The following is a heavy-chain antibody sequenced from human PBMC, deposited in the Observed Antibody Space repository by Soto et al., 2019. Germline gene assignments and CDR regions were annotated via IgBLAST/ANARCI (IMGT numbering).Heavy chain of an antibody. CDR2: IWYDGSNK. CDR3: ARGPYSGYDLDAFDY. D-gene: IGHD5-12*01. Sequence: QVQLVESGGDVVQPGRSLRLSCAASGFTFSSYGMHWVRQAPGKGLEWVAVIWYDGSNKYYADSVKGRFTISRDNSKNTLYLQMNSLRAEDTAVYYCARGPYSGYDLDAFDYWGQGTLVTVSS. CDR1: GFTFSSYG. J-gene: IGHJ4*02. V-gene: IGHV3-33*01.